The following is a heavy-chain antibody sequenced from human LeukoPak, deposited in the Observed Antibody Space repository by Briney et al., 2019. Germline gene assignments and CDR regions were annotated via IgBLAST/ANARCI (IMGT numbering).Heavy chain of an antibody. CDR3: ARQGAGFHYDSSGYTPH. CDR2: IYPGDSDT. J-gene: IGHJ4*02. D-gene: IGHD3-22*01. Sequence: GESLKISCKSSGYSFTSYWIGWVRQMPGKGLEWMGIIYPGDSDTRYSPSFQGQVTISADKSISTAYLQWNSLKASDTAMYYCARQGAGFHYDSSGYTPHWGQGTLVTVSS. CDR1: GYSFTSYW. V-gene: IGHV5-51*01.